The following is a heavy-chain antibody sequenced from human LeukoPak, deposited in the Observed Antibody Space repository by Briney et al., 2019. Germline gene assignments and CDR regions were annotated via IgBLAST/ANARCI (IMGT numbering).Heavy chain of an antibody. D-gene: IGHD3-3*01. J-gene: IGHJ4*02. CDR2: IQYDGSHK. CDR1: GFTFSSYG. Sequence: PGGSLRLSCAASGFTFSSYGMHWVRQAPGKGLEWVAFIQYDGSHKYYADSVKGRFTISRDNSKNMLYLQMNSLRAEDTAVYYCAKARSYDFWSGYSFDYWGQGTLVTVSS. CDR3: AKARSYDFWSGYSFDY. V-gene: IGHV3-30*02.